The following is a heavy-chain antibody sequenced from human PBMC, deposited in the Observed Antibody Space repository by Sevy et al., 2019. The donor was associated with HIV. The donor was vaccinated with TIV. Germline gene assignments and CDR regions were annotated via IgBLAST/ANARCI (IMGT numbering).Heavy chain of an antibody. CDR3: ARSHYYDSGGLDNFDV. Sequence: SETLSLTCAVSGYSISSGYYWGWIRQPPGKELEWIASIFHTGNTYSNPSLKSRVTISLDKSKNQFSQNLRSVTAADTAVYYCARSHYYDSGGLDNFDVWGQGTMVTVSS. CDR1: GYSISSGYY. D-gene: IGHD3-22*01. J-gene: IGHJ3*01. CDR2: IFHTGNT. V-gene: IGHV4-38-2*01.